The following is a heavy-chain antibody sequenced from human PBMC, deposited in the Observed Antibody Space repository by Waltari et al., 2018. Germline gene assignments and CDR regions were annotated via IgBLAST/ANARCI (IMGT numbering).Heavy chain of an antibody. V-gene: IGHV4-59*11. D-gene: IGHD2-15*01. CDR3: ARGGYCSGGSCTYYYYYMDV. CDR2: IYYSGST. J-gene: IGHJ6*03. Sequence: QVQLQESGPGLVKPSETLPLTCTVSGGPISSHYWSWIRQPPGQGLEWIGYIYYSGSTNYNPSRKSRVTIAVDTSKNQFSLKLSSVTAADTAVYYCARGGYCSGGSCTYYYYYMDVWGKGTTVTVSS. CDR1: GGPISSHY.